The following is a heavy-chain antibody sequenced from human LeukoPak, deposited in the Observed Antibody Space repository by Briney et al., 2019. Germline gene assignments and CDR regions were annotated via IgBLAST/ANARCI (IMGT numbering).Heavy chain of an antibody. CDR3: ARARWDILTGYQNHYYYYYMDV. Sequence: PSEALSLTCNVSGGSISTTTNSWGWAWIRQRPTKGLEWIGSIYYGGSPYYTSSLKSRVTISVDTSKNQFSLKLSSVTAADTAVYYCARARWDILTGYQNHYYYYYMDVWGKGTTVTVSS. V-gene: IGHV4-39*01. CDR1: GGSISTTTNS. J-gene: IGHJ6*03. D-gene: IGHD3-9*01. CDR2: IYYGGSP.